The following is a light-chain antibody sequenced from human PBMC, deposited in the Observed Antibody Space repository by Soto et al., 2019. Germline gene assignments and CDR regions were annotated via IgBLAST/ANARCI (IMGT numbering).Light chain of an antibody. V-gene: IGKV3-15*01. CDR2: SAS. Sequence: EILLTQSPVTLSVSPGERATLSCRASQSISSNLAWHQQKPGQAPRLLIYSASTRATGVPARFSGSGSGTDFTLTINSLAPEDFAIYYCHQRQSWPRTFGQGTKVDIK. CDR3: HQRQSWPRT. CDR1: QSISSN. J-gene: IGKJ1*01.